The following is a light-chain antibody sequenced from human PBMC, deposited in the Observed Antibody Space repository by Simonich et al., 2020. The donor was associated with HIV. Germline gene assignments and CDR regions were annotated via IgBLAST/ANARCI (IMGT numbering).Light chain of an antibody. CDR2: EVN. CDR3: SSYAGSNTVV. V-gene: IGLV2-8*01. Sequence: QSALTQPPSASGPPGQSVTISCTGTNSDVGGYNYVSWYQQHPGKAPKLIIYEVNKRPSGVPDRFSGSKSDNTASLTVSGLQAEDEANYYCSSYAGSNTVVFGGGTKLTVL. CDR1: NSDVGGYNY. J-gene: IGLJ2*01.